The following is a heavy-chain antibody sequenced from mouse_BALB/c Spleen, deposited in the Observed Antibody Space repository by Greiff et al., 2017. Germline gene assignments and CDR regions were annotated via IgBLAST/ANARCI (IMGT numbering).Heavy chain of an antibody. D-gene: IGHD2-4*01. CDR3: ARRGAMITIAMDY. CDR2: IHPSDSET. V-gene: IGHV1-74*01. J-gene: IGHJ4*01. Sequence: QVQLQQPGAELVRPGASVKLSCKASGYSFTSYWLNWVKQRPGQGLEWIGMIHPSDSETRLNQTFKDKATVTVDKSSSTAYMQLSSPTSEDSAVYDCARRGAMITIAMDYWGQGTSVTVSS. CDR1: GYSFTSYW.